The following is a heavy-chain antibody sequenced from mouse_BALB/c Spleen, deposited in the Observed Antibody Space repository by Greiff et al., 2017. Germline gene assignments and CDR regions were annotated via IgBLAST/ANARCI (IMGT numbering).Heavy chain of an antibody. CDR1: GFTFSSFG. CDR3: ARGLRGYFDY. Sequence: DVMLVESGGGLVQPGGSRKLSCAASGFTFSSFGMHWVRQAPEKGLEWVAYISSGSSTIYYADTVKGRFTISRDNPKNTLFLQMTSLRSEDTAMYYCARGLRGYFDYWGQGTTLTVSS. V-gene: IGHV5-17*02. J-gene: IGHJ2*01. D-gene: IGHD2-4*01. CDR2: ISSGSSTI.